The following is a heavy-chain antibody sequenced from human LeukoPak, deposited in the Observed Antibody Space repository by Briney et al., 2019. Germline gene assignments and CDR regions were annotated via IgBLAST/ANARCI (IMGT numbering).Heavy chain of an antibody. CDR1: GGSFSGYY. Sequence: SETLSLTCAVYGGSFSGYYWSWIRRPPGRGRGGIGKINQGGSPNYNPSLKSRVTISVDTSKNQFSLKLSSVTAADTAVCYCARGHPLGGLRYFDWLLHTDAFDIWGQGTMVTVSS. D-gene: IGHD3-9*01. J-gene: IGHJ3*02. V-gene: IGHV4-34*01. CDR2: INQGGSP. CDR3: ARGHPLGGLRYFDWLLHTDAFDI.